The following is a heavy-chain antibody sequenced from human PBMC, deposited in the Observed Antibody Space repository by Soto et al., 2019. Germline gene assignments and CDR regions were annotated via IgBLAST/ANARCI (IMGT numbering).Heavy chain of an antibody. V-gene: IGHV3-30*18. D-gene: IGHD3-3*01. CDR2: ISYDGSNK. CDR3: AKDMYFWSGYQTVYGMDV. CDR1: GFTFSSYG. Sequence: GGSLRLSCAASGFTFSSYGMHWVRQAPGKGLEWVAVISYDGSNKYYADSAKGRFTISRDNSKNTLYLQMNSLRAEDTAVYYCAKDMYFWSGYQTVYGMDVWGQGTTVTVS. J-gene: IGHJ6*02.